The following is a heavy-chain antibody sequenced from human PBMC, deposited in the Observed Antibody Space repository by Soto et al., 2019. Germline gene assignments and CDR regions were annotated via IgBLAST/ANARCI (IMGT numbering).Heavy chain of an antibody. J-gene: IGHJ6*02. D-gene: IGHD4-17*01. CDR3: AKAFNYGDYPYYYYGMDV. V-gene: IGHV3-30*18. CDR1: GFTFSSYG. CDR2: ISYDGSNK. Sequence: GGSLRLSCAASGFTFSSYGMHWVRQAPGKGLEWVAVISYDGSNKYYADSVKGRFTISRDNSKNTLYLQMNSLRAEDTAVYYCAKAFNYGDYPYYYYGMDVWGQGTTFT.